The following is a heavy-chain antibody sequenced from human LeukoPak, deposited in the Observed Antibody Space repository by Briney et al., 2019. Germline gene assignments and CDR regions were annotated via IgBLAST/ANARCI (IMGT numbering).Heavy chain of an antibody. CDR1: GGSFSGYY. Sequence: PSETLSLTCAVYGGSFSGYYWSWIRQPPGKGLEWIGNIYYSGSTNYNPSLKSRVTISVDTSKNQFSLKLSSVTAADTAVYYCARDPGIAAAGTVAGWFDPWGQGTLVTVFS. J-gene: IGHJ5*02. D-gene: IGHD6-13*01. CDR3: ARDPGIAAAGTVAGWFDP. CDR2: IYYSGST. V-gene: IGHV4-59*01.